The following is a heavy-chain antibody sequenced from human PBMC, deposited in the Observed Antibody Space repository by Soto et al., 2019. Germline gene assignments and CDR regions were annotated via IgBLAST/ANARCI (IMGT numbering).Heavy chain of an antibody. CDR2: VNTYNGNP. D-gene: IGHD6-13*01. J-gene: IGHJ4*02. CDR1: GYTFTNYA. V-gene: IGHV1-18*01. Sequence: QVQLVQSGGELKKPGASVKVSCKASGYTFTNYAISWVRQAPGRGLEWMGWVNTYNGNPNYAQIFQGRVTMTTDTSTGTAYMELRSLKSDDSAMYYCARDSQYSTSWQRFDSWGQGTLVTVSS. CDR3: ARDSQYSTSWQRFDS.